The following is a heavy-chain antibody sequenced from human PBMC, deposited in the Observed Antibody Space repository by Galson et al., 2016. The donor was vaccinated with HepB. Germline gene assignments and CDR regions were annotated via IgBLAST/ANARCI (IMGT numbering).Heavy chain of an antibody. CDR2: IYPGDSDT. D-gene: IGHD1-26*01. CDR3: AGQVGATHDH. Sequence: QSGAEVKKPGGSLKISCQGSGYSFAKYWIVWVRQMPGKGLEWMGIIYPGDSDTTYSPSFQGQVTISADKSISTAYLQWSSLKASDTAMYYCAGQVGATHDHWGQGTLVTVSS. J-gene: IGHJ4*02. V-gene: IGHV5-51*01. CDR1: GYSFAKYW.